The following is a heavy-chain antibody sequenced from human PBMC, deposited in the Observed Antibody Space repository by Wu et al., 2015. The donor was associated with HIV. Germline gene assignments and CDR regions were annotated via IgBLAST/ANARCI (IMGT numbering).Heavy chain of an antibody. CDR3: ARWATGAFDI. J-gene: IGHJ3*02. Sequence: QVQLVQSGAEVRRPGASMKVSCKASDYNFTDYYIQWVRQAPGQGLEWMGWINPKSRVTKYAQAFQGRVTMTRDTSLSTAYMELSSLRSDDTAVYYCARWATGAFDIWAKGQWSPSLQ. CDR2: INPKSRVT. V-gene: IGHV1-2*02. CDR1: DYNFTDYY.